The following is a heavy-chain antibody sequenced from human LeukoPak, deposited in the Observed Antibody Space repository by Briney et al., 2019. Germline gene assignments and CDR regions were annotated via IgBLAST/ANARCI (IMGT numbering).Heavy chain of an antibody. CDR3: ARRGSSWRFDY. V-gene: IGHV4-59*08. D-gene: IGHD6-13*01. CDR1: GVSIFSSY. J-gene: IGHJ4*02. Sequence: PSETLSLTCTVSGVSIFSSYWNWVRQPPGKGLEWIGYVHYSGSTNYSPSLKSRVTMSVDTSKNQFSLKLSSVTAADTAVYYCARRGSSWRFDYWGQGTLVTVSS. CDR2: VHYSGST.